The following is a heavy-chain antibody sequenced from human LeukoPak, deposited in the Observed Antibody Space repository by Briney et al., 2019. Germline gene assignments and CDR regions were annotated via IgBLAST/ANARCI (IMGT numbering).Heavy chain of an antibody. V-gene: IGHV3-7*03. J-gene: IGHJ6*02. D-gene: IGHD3-3*01. Sequence: GGSLTLPCAASGFTFSSYWMSWVRQAPGEGLEWVANIKQDGSEKYYVDSVKGRFTISRDNAKNSLYLQMNSLRAEDTAVYYCARGYSPINYYDFWRGNYGMDVWGQGTTVTVSS. CDR3: ARGYSPINYYDFWRGNYGMDV. CDR1: GFTFSSYW. CDR2: IKQDGSEK.